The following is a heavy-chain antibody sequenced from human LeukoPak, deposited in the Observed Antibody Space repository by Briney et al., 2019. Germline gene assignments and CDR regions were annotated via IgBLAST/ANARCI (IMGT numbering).Heavy chain of an antibody. CDR2: IIPIFGTA. J-gene: IGHJ4*02. V-gene: IGHV1-69*05. D-gene: IGHD3-22*01. CDR3: ARGGSGYYYDY. Sequence: SVKVSCKASGGTFSSYAISWVRQVPGQGLEWMGRIIPIFGTANYAQKFQGRVTITTDESTSTAYMGLSSLRSEDTAVYYCARGGSGYYYDYWGQGTLVTVSS. CDR1: GGTFSSYA.